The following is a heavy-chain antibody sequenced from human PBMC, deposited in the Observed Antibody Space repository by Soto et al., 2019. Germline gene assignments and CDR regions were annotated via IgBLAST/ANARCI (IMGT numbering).Heavy chain of an antibody. CDR1: GCTFSDHY. V-gene: IGHV3-72*01. D-gene: IGHD6-6*01. J-gene: IGHJ4*01. CDR2: IRNKANRYTT. Sequence: GGSRRRSWSASGCTFSDHYLDCVRELSGRGLGWVGRIRNKANRYTTEYAASVQGRFTISRDASRHSLYLQMNTLQTADTAVSHCPRHDPLAPPTLDYCGQGALVTGSS. CDR3: PRHDPLAPPTLDY.